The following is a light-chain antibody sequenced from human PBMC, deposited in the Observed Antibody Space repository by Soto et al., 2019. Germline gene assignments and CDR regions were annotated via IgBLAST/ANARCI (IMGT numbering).Light chain of an antibody. V-gene: IGKV3-11*01. Sequence: EIVLTQSPATLSLSPGERATLSCRASQSVSSYLAWYQQKPGQAPRLLIYDASNRATGIPARFSGSGSGTDFTLTISSLEPEDFAVYYCQQRSNWTPMTFGQGTRLEMK. CDR2: DAS. CDR3: QQRSNWTPMT. CDR1: QSVSSY. J-gene: IGKJ5*01.